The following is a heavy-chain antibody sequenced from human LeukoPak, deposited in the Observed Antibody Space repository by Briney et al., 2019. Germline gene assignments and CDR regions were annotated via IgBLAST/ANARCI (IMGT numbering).Heavy chain of an antibody. D-gene: IGHD6-19*01. Sequence: GRSLRLSCAASGFTFDDYAMHWVRQAPGKGLEWVSGISWNSGSIGYADSVKGRFTISRDNAENSLYLQMNSLRAEDTALYYCAKDRAVAGLYYYYGMDVWGQGTTVTVSS. CDR2: ISWNSGSI. V-gene: IGHV3-9*01. J-gene: IGHJ6*02. CDR1: GFTFDDYA. CDR3: AKDRAVAGLYYYYGMDV.